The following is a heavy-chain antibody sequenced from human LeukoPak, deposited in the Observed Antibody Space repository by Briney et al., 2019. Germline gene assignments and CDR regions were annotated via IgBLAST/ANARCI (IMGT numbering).Heavy chain of an antibody. CDR1: GFTVSSNY. D-gene: IGHD4-23*01. J-gene: IGHJ1*01. V-gene: IGHV3-53*01. Sequence: QSGGSLRLSCAASGFTVSSNYMSWVRQAPGKGLEWVSVIYSGGSTYYTDSVKGRFTISRDNSKNTLFLHMSSLRADDTAVYYCAKDRVSGGKAEWHWGQGTLVTVSS. CDR3: AKDRVSGGKAEWH. CDR2: IYSGGST.